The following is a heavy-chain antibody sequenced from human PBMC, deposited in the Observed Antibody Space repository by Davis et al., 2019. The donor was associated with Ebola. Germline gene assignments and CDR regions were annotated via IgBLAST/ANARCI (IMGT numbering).Heavy chain of an antibody. V-gene: IGHV3-73*01. J-gene: IGHJ3*02. Sequence: GESLKISCAASGFTFSGSAMHWVRQASGKGLEWVGRIRSKANSYATAYAASVKGRFTISRDDSKNTAYLQMNSLKTEDTAVYYCTTDRYCGGDCYPAFDIWGQGTMVTVSS. CDR1: GFTFSGSA. CDR2: IRSKANSYAT. D-gene: IGHD2-21*01. CDR3: TTDRYCGGDCYPAFDI.